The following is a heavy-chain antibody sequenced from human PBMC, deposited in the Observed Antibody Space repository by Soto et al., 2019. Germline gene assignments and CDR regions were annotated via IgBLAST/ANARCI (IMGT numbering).Heavy chain of an antibody. D-gene: IGHD3-3*01. V-gene: IGHV3-33*01. J-gene: IGHJ6*02. CDR2: TWYDGNKK. Sequence: QVQLVESGGGVVQPGRSLRLSCAASGFTFSNYAMHWVRQAPGKGLEWVAGTWYDGNKKYYIDPGKGRFTISRDNSRDTLYLQMNGLRVEDTAVYYCARDLSYLEWNYYGMDVWGQGTTVTVSS. CDR1: GFTFSNYA. CDR3: ARDLSYLEWNYYGMDV.